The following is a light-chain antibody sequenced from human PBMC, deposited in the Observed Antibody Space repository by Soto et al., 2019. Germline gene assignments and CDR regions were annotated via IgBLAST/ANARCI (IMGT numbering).Light chain of an antibody. CDR1: QSLLHSNGYNS. CDR3: MQALQTPWT. J-gene: IGKJ1*01. V-gene: IGKV2-28*01. CDR2: LGS. Sequence: DLVMTQSPLSLPVTPGEPASISCRSSQSLLHSNGYNSLDWFLQKPGQSPQLLIYLGSNRASGVPDRFSGSGSGTDFRLKISRVEAEDVGVYYCMQALQTPWTFGQGTKVEIK.